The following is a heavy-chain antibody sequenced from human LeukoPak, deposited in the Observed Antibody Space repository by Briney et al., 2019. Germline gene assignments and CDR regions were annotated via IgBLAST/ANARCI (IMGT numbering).Heavy chain of an antibody. Sequence: SQTLSLTCTVSGGSLSSGSYYWSWIRQPAGKGLEWIGRIYTSGSTNYNPSLKSRVTISVDTSKNQFSLKLSSVTAADTAVYYCARETYDFWSGYPDYWGQGTLVTVSS. D-gene: IGHD3-3*01. CDR2: IYTSGST. V-gene: IGHV4-61*02. J-gene: IGHJ4*02. CDR1: GGSLSSGSYY. CDR3: ARETYDFWSGYPDY.